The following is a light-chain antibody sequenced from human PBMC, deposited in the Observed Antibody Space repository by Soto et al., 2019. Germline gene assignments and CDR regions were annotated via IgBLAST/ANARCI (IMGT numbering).Light chain of an antibody. CDR3: QQSYRTPYT. CDR1: QGISTY. Sequence: DIQMTQSPSSLSASVGDRVTITCRASQGISTYLVWYQQRQGRAPKLLIYAASSLLSGVPSRFSGSGSGTDFTLPISSLQPEDFATYSCQQSYRTPYTFGQGTKLDTK. CDR2: AAS. V-gene: IGKV1-39*01. J-gene: IGKJ2*01.